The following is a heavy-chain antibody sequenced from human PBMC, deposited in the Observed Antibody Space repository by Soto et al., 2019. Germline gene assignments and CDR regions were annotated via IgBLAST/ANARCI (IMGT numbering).Heavy chain of an antibody. V-gene: IGHV4-38-2*01. D-gene: IGHD2-21*02. CDR3: ARGVVEGGDLDY. J-gene: IGHJ4*02. Sequence: SETLSLTCAVSGYSISSGYYWGWFRQPPGKGLEWIGSIYHSGSTYYNPSLKSRVTISVDTSKNQFSLKLSSVTAADTAVYYCARGVVEGGDLDYWGQGTLVTVS. CDR2: IYHSGST. CDR1: GYSISSGYY.